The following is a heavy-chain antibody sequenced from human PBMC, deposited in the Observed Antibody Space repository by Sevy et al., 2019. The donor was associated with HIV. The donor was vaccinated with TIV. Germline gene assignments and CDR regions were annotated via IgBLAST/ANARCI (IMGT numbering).Heavy chain of an antibody. V-gene: IGHV3-21*01. CDR1: GFTFSSYS. CDR3: ARDIGRATIFGVVHNWFDP. CDR2: ISSSSSYI. D-gene: IGHD3-3*01. J-gene: IGHJ5*02. Sequence: GGSLRLSCAASGFTFSSYSMNWVRQAPGKGLEWVSSISSSSSYIYYADSVKGQFTISRDNAKNSLYLQMNSLRAEDTAVYYCARDIGRATIFGVVHNWFDPWGQGTLVTVSS.